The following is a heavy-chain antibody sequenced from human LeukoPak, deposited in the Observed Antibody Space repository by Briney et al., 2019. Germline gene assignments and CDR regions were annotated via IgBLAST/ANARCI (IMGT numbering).Heavy chain of an antibody. J-gene: IGHJ4*02. V-gene: IGHV3-66*02. CDR3: ARAHTIFGVVTYFDY. D-gene: IGHD3-3*01. CDR1: GFTVSSNY. CDR2: IYSGGST. Sequence: GGSLRLSCAASGFTVSSNYMSWVRQAPGKGLEWVSIIYSGGSTYYADSVKGRFTISRDNSKNTLYLQMNSLRAEDTAMYYCARAHTIFGVVTYFDYWGQGTLVTVSS.